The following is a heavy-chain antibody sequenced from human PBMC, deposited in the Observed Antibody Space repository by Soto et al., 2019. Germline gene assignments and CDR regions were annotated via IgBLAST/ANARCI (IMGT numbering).Heavy chain of an antibody. Sequence: PSETLSLTCTVSGGSISSGGYYWSWIRQHPGKGLEWIGYIYYSGSTYCNPSLKSRVTISVDTSKNQFSLNLSSVTAADTAVYYCARAGHSSSSEGANWFDPWGQGTLVTVPQ. CDR3: ARAGHSSSSEGANWFDP. D-gene: IGHD6-6*01. CDR1: GGSISSGGYY. J-gene: IGHJ5*02. CDR2: IYYSGST. V-gene: IGHV4-31*03.